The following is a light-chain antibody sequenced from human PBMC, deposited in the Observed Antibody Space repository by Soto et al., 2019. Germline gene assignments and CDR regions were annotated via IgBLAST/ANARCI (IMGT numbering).Light chain of an antibody. V-gene: IGKV3-20*01. CDR3: HQYGGSPSWT. CDR2: GAS. Sequence: EIVLTQSPGTLSLSPGERVTLSCRASQSVSSSYLAWYQQKPGQAPRLVMYGASSRATGIPDRFSGSGSGTDFSLTISRLEPEDFAVYYCHQYGGSPSWTFGQGTKVEIK. CDR1: QSVSSSY. J-gene: IGKJ1*01.